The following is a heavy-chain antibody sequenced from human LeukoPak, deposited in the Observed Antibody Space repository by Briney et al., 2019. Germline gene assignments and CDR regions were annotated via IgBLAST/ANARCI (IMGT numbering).Heavy chain of an antibody. D-gene: IGHD4-17*01. V-gene: IGHV1-2*02. CDR3: ARDPMDYGDLFYFDY. J-gene: IGHJ4*02. CDR1: GYTFTGYY. CDR2: INPNSGGT. Sequence: ASVKVSCKASGYTFTGYYMHWVRQAPGQGLEWMGWINPNSGGTNYAQKFQGRVTMTRDTSISTAYMELSRLRSDDTAVYYCARDPMDYGDLFYFDYWGQGTLVTVSS.